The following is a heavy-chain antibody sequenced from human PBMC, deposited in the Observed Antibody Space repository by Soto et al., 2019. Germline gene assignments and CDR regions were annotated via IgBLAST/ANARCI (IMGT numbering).Heavy chain of an antibody. D-gene: IGHD2-2*01. CDR3: AKDPPGYCSSTSCLNWFDP. V-gene: IGHV3-23*01. J-gene: IGHJ5*02. Sequence: GGSLRLSCAASGFTFSSYAMSWVRQAPGKGLEWVSAISGSGGSTYYADSVKGRFTISRDNSKNTLYLQMNSLRAEDTAVYYCAKDPPGYCSSTSCLNWFDPWGQGTLVTVSS. CDR2: ISGSGGST. CDR1: GFTFSSYA.